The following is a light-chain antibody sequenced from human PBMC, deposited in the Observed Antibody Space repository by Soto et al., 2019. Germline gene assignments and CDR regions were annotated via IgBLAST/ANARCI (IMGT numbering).Light chain of an antibody. CDR3: QQYNNWPPIT. V-gene: IGKV3-15*01. CDR2: GAS. J-gene: IGKJ5*01. Sequence: EIVMTQSPATLSVFPGERATLSCRASQSVSSNLAWYQQKPGQAPRLLIYGASTRATGIPARFSGSGSGTEFTLTISSLQSEDFAVYYWQQYNNWPPITFGQGTRLEI. CDR1: QSVSSN.